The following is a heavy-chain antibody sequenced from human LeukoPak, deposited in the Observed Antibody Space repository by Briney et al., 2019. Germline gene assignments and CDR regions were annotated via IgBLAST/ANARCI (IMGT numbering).Heavy chain of an antibody. Sequence: GGSLRLSCAASGFTFSSYTMSWVRQAPGKGLEWLSAISGSGGSTYYADSVKGRFTISRDNSKNTLYLQVNSLRAEDTAVYYCAKSLGSVVVTANDYWGQGTLVTVSS. J-gene: IGHJ4*02. CDR1: GFTFSSYT. D-gene: IGHD2-21*02. V-gene: IGHV3-23*01. CDR3: AKSLGSVVVTANDY. CDR2: ISGSGGST.